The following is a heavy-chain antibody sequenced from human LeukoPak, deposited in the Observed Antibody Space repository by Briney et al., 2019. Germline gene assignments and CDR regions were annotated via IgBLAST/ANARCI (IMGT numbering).Heavy chain of an antibody. V-gene: IGHV4-61*02. Sequence: SETLSLTCTVSGGSMSSGTYYWSWIRQPAGKGLEYIGRIFSSGNNNYNPSLKSRVTISVDTSKNQFSLKLSSVTAADTAVYYCAREQRGYYDSSGYYALYYYYYYGMDVWGQGTTVTVSS. J-gene: IGHJ6*02. CDR1: GGSMSSGTYY. CDR3: AREQRGYYDSSGYYALYYYYYYGMDV. D-gene: IGHD3-22*01. CDR2: IFSSGNN.